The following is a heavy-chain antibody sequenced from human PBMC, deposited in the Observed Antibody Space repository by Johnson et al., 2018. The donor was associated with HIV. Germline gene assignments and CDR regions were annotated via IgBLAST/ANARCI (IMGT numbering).Heavy chain of an antibody. CDR3: ARSMRGAFDV. D-gene: IGHD3-10*01. V-gene: IGHV3-74*01. Sequence: GNVINYADSVKGRFTISRDNAKNTLYLQMNSLRAEDTAVYYCARSMRGAFDVWGQGTMVTVYS. J-gene: IGHJ3*01. CDR2: GNVI.